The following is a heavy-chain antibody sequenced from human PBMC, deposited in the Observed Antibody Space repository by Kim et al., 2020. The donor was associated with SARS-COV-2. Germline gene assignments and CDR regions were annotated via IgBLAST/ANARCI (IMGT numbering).Heavy chain of an antibody. D-gene: IGHD3-3*01. CDR3: TTSPYVLRFLEWLLCSDY. V-gene: IGHV3-15*01. CDR2: IKSKTDGGTT. J-gene: IGHJ4*02. CDR1: GFTFSNAW. Sequence: GGSLRLSCAASGFTFSNAWMSWVRQAPGKGLEWVGRIKSKTDGGTTDYAAPVKGRFTISREDSKNTLYLQMNSLKTEDTAVYSGTTSPYVLRFLEWLLCSDYWGQGTLVTVS.